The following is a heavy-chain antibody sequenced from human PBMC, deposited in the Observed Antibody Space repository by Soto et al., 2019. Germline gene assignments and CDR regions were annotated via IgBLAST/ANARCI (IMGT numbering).Heavy chain of an antibody. CDR2: INAGNGNT. CDR1: GYTFTSYA. CDR3: ARLVGNSWLDS. Sequence: EVSVKVSCKASGYTFTSYAMHWVRQAPGQRLEWMGWINAGNGNTKYSQKFQGRVTINPDTSNNQFSLQLNSVTPDDTAVYYCARLVGNSWLDSWGQGTLVTVSS. J-gene: IGHJ5*01. V-gene: IGHV1-3*01. D-gene: IGHD2-2*01.